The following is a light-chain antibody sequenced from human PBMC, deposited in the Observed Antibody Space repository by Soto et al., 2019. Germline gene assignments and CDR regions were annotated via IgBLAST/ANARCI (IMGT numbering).Light chain of an antibody. J-gene: IGKJ5*01. Sequence: DVVMTQAPLSLSVTPGQSASISCRSSQSLLHIAGQTHLFWYLQKPGQSPQLLIYEVSNRFSGVPDRFSSSGSATDFTLTMCRVEADDVGLYYFLQSTNLRRNFGTGTRPEI. V-gene: IGKV2D-29*02. CDR2: EVS. CDR3: LQSTNLRRN. CDR1: QSLLHIAGQTH.